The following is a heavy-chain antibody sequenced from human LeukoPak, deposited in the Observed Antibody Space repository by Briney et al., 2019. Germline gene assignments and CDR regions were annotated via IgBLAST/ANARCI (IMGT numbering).Heavy chain of an antibody. D-gene: IGHD3-10*01. CDR2: INLSVGSA. Sequence: SVKVSCKASGYPFTSQYIHWVRQARGQGLEWMGIINLSVGSANYAQKLKGRVTMTTDTSTSTAYMELRSLRSDDTAVYYCARGPRITMVRGGQWYYYMDVWGKGTTVTISS. CDR1: GYPFTSQY. CDR3: ARGPRITMVRGGQWYYYMDV. V-gene: IGHV1-46*01. J-gene: IGHJ6*03.